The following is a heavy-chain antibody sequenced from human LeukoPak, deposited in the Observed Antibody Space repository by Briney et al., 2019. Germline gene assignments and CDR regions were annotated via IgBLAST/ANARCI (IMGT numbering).Heavy chain of an antibody. V-gene: IGHV1-18*01. D-gene: IGHD5-24*01. J-gene: IGHJ4*02. CDR3: ARCGDGYNYVGIDY. CDR1: GYTFTSYG. CDR2: ISAYNGNT. Sequence: ASVKVSYKASGYTFTSYGIIWVRQAPGQGLEWMGWISAYNGNTNNAQKLQGRVTMTTDTSTSTAYMELRSLRSDDTAVYYRARCGDGYNYVGIDYWGQGTLVTVSS.